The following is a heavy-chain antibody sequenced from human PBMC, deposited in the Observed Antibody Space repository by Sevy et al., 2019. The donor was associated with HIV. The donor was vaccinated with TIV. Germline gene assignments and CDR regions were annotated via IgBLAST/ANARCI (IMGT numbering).Heavy chain of an antibody. D-gene: IGHD6-13*01. CDR3: ARSMSWYALFDY. Sequence: ASVKVSCKASGRTFSSYAFSWVRQAPGQGLEWMGGIIPMFATANYVQKFQGRVTITADESTSTAYMELSSLRSEDTATYYCARSMSWYALFDYWGQGTLVTISS. CDR1: GRTFSSYA. V-gene: IGHV1-69*13. CDR2: IIPMFATA. J-gene: IGHJ4*02.